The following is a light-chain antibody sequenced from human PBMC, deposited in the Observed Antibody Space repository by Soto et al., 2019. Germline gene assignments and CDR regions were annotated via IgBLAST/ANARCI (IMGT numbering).Light chain of an antibody. Sequence: EIVLTQSPGTLSLSPGERATLSCRASQSVSNNYLAWYQQKLGQAPRLLLYGASSRANGIPDRFSGSGSGTDFTLTISRVEPEDFAVYYGQQYGRSLTITFGQGTRLEIK. CDR1: QSVSNNY. CDR3: QQYGRSLTIT. J-gene: IGKJ5*01. CDR2: GAS. V-gene: IGKV3-20*01.